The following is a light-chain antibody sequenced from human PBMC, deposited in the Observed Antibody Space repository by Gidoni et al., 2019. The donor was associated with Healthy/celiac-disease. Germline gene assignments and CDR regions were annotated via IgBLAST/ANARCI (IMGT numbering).Light chain of an antibody. V-gene: IGKV2D-29*01. CDR3: MQSIQLPVT. J-gene: IGKJ4*01. CDR1: QSLLPSDRKTY. Sequence: DIVMTLTPLSLSVTTGQPASISCKSSQSLLPSDRKTYLYWYLQKPAQPPQLLIYEVSTRFAGAADRFSGRGAGTDFTLKISRVEAEDVGVYYCMQSIQLPVTFGGGTKVEIK. CDR2: EVS.